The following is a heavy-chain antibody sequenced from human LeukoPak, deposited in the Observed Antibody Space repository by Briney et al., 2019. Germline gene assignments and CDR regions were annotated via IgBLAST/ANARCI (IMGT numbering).Heavy chain of an antibody. D-gene: IGHD3-3*01. CDR3: ARDNKYYDFWSGYLFGIDGELAFDY. CDR2: IIPIFGTA. V-gene: IGHV1-69*13. J-gene: IGHJ4*02. CDR1: GGTFSSYA. Sequence: GASVKVSCKASGGTFSSYAISWVRQAPGQGLEWMGGIIPIFGTANYAQKFQGRVTITADESTSTAYMELSSLGSEDTAVYYCARDNKYYDFWSGYLFGIDGELAFDYWGQGTLVTVSS.